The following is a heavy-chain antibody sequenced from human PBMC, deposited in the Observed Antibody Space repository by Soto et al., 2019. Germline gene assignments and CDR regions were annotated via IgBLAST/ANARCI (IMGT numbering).Heavy chain of an antibody. V-gene: IGHV4-59*08. J-gene: IGHJ6*02. CDR1: GGSISGHF. CDR3: AINADV. Sequence: QVQLQESGPGLVKPSETLSLICTVSGGSISGHFWSWIRQPPGKRLEWIGNIYDGVTTNYNPSLKSRVTVSLDTSKRQCSLKLNSVTAADPAMYYCAINADVWGQGTTVTVSS. CDR2: IYDGVTT.